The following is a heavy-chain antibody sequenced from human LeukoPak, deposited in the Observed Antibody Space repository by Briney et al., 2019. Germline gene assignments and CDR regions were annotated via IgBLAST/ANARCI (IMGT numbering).Heavy chain of an antibody. J-gene: IGHJ4*02. CDR1: GGSISSGVYY. Sequence: SETLSLACTVSGGSISSGVYYWSWIRQHPGKGLEWIGYVYYSGSTYYNPSLKSRVTISVDTSKNQFSLKLSSVTAADTAVYYCASREGVRVGYFDYWGQGTLVTVSS. D-gene: IGHD3-10*01. CDR3: ASREGVRVGYFDY. V-gene: IGHV4-31*03. CDR2: VYYSGST.